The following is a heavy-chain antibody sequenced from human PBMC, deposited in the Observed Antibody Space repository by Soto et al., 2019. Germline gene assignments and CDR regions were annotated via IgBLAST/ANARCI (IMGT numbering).Heavy chain of an antibody. CDR3: ARDRTTGTTYALDAFDT. CDR1: GFTLSSHS. CDR2: IGSNSHYI. V-gene: IGHV3-21*06. Sequence: EVQLVESGGGLVKPGGSLRVSCAASGFTLSSHSMNWVRQAPGKGLEWVSFIGSNSHYIYYADSVKGRFTISRDNAKNSVYLQMNSLRAEDTAVYYCARDRTTGTTYALDAFDTWGQGTMVTVSS. D-gene: IGHD1-1*01. J-gene: IGHJ3*02.